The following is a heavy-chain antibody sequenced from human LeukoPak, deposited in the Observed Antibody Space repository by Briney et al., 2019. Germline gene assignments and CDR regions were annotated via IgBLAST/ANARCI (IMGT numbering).Heavy chain of an antibody. CDR3: ATRPRSSAYYPFDY. CDR1: GGSSSGYY. Sequence: SVTLSLTCAVYGGSSSGYYWSWIRQPPGKGLEWIGEINHSGSTNYNPSLKSRVTISVDTSKNQFSLKLSSVTAADTAVYYCATRPRSSAYYPFDYWGQGTLVTVSS. D-gene: IGHD3-10*01. CDR2: INHSGST. V-gene: IGHV4-34*01. J-gene: IGHJ4*02.